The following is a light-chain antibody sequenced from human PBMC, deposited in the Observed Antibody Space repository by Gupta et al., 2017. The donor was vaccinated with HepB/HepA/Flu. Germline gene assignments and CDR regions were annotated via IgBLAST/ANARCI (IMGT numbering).Light chain of an antibody. J-gene: IGKJ4*01. Sequence: EIVLTQSPGTLSLSPGERATLSCRASQSVTKNYLAWYLQKPGQAPRLLIYDVSRRATGIPDRFSASGSGTDFTLTISRLEPEDFAVYYCQQHAHSPLTFGGGTKVEIK. V-gene: IGKV3-20*01. CDR1: QSVTKNY. CDR3: QQHAHSPLT. CDR2: DVS.